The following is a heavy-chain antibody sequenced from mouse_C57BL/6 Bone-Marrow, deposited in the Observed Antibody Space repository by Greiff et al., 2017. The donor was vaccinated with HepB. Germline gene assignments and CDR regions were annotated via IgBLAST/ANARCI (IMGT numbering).Heavy chain of an antibody. V-gene: IGHV6-3*01. CDR2: IRLKSDNYAT. J-gene: IGHJ1*03. Sequence: EVMLVESGGGLVQPGGSMKLSCVASGFTFSNYWMNWVRQSPEKGLEWVAQIRLKSDNYATHYAESVKGRFTISRDDSKSSVYLQMNNLRAEDTGIYYCIPYYGPWYFDVWGTGTTVTVSS. CDR3: IPYYGPWYFDV. D-gene: IGHD1-2*01. CDR1: GFTFSNYW.